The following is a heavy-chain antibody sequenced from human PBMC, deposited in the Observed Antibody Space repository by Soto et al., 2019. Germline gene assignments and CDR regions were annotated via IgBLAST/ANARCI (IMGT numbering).Heavy chain of an antibody. J-gene: IGHJ4*02. CDR1: GFTFSSYS. Sequence: GGSLRLSCAASGFTFSSYSMNWVRQAPGRGLEWVSSISSSSSYIYYADSVKGRFTISRDNAKNSLYLQMNSLRAEDTAVYYCARVLVGYCSGGSCRTPFDYWGQGTLVTVSS. CDR3: ARVLVGYCSGGSCRTPFDY. D-gene: IGHD2-15*01. V-gene: IGHV3-21*01. CDR2: ISSSSSYI.